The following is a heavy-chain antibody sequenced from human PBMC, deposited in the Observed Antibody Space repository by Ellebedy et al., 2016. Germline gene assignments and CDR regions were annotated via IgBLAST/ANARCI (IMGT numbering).Heavy chain of an antibody. CDR2: IRWDGGTT. D-gene: IGHD6-19*01. V-gene: IGHV3-43*01. CDR1: GFSFDHYT. Sequence: GESLKISCAASGFSFDHYTMHWVRQPPAKGLEWVSLIRWDGGTTDYADSVKGRFTISRDNSKNSLYLQMDSLRTEDTALYYCVRSSGYLNYWGQGTLVTVSS. J-gene: IGHJ4*02. CDR3: VRSSGYLNY.